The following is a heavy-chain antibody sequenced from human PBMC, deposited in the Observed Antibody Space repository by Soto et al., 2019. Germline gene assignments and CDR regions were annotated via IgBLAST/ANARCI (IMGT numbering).Heavy chain of an antibody. D-gene: IGHD6-13*01. V-gene: IGHV3-30*18. Sequence: GGSLRLSCAASGFTFSSYGMHCVRQAPGKGLEWVAVISYDGSNKYYADSVKGRFTISRDNSKNTLYLQMNSLRAEDTAVYYCAKQHSSSYDFDYWGQGTLVTVSS. CDR2: ISYDGSNK. J-gene: IGHJ4*02. CDR1: GFTFSSYG. CDR3: AKQHSSSYDFDY.